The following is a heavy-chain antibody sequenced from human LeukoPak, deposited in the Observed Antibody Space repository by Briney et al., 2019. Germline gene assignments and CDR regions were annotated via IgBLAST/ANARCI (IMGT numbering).Heavy chain of an antibody. Sequence: SVKVSCKASGGTFSSYAISWVRQAPGQGLEWMGGIIPIFGTADYAQKFQGRVTITADESTSTAYMELSSLRSEDTAVYYCARAVLTRLVIDTPWSYYYGMDVWGQGTTVTVSS. CDR1: GGTFSSYA. CDR3: ARAVLTRLVIDTPWSYYYGMDV. CDR2: IIPIFGTA. D-gene: IGHD3-9*01. V-gene: IGHV1-69*13. J-gene: IGHJ6*02.